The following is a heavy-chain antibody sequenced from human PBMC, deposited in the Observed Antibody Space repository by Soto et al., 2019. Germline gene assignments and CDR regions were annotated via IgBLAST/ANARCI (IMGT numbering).Heavy chain of an antibody. D-gene: IGHD4-17*01. J-gene: IGHJ5*02. Sequence: SQTLSLTCAISGGSVSDDSAAWTWIRQSPSRGLEWLGRTYYRSVWNNDYALSVKSRITINVDTAKNQFSLKLSSVTAADTAVYYCARHAYSDYGDSHTAYNWFDPWGQGTLVTVSS. CDR1: GGSVSDDSAA. CDR2: TYYRSVWNN. CDR3: ARHAYSDYGDSHTAYNWFDP. V-gene: IGHV6-1*01.